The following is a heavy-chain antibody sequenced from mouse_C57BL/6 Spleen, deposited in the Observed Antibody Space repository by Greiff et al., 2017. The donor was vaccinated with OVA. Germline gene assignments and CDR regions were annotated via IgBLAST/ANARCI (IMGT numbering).Heavy chain of an antibody. D-gene: IGHD1-1*01. V-gene: IGHV5-16*01. CDR1: GFTFSDYY. CDR2: INHDGSST. CDR3: ERVDYGSSYAMDY. J-gene: IGHJ4*01. Sequence: EVKLMESEGGLVQPGSSMKLSCTASGFTFSDYYMAWVRQVPEKGLEWVANINHDGSSTYYMDSLKSRFIISRDNAKNILYLQMSSLKSEDTATYYCERVDYGSSYAMDYWGQGTSVTVSS.